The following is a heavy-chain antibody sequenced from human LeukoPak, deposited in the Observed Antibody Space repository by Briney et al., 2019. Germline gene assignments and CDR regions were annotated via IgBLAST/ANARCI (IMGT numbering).Heavy chain of an antibody. CDR2: ISYDGSNK. CDR3: ARVRLDYYYYYGMDV. D-gene: IGHD3-22*01. J-gene: IGHJ6*02. Sequence: GGSLRLSCAASGFTFSSYAMHWVRQAPGKGLEWVAVISYDGSNKYHAEPVKGRFTISRDNSKNTLYLQMNSLRAEDTAVYYCARVRLDYYYYYGMDVWGQGTTVTVSS. V-gene: IGHV3-30*03. CDR1: GFTFSSYA.